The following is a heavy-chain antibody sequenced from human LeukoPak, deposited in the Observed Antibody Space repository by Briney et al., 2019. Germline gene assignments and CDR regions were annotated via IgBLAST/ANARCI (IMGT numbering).Heavy chain of an antibody. J-gene: IGHJ5*02. CDR3: ARAPVPLERWFGEFSESNWFDP. V-gene: IGHV1-69*13. D-gene: IGHD3-10*01. CDR1: GGTFSSYA. Sequence: SVKVSCKASGGTFSSYANSWVRQAPGQGLEWMGGIIPIFGTANYAQKFQGRVTITADESTSTAYMELSSLRSEDTAVYYCARAPVPLERWFGEFSESNWFDPWGQGTLVTVSS. CDR2: IIPIFGTA.